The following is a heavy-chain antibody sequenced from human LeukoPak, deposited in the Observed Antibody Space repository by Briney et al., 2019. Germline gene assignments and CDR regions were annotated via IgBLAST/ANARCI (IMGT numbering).Heavy chain of an antibody. CDR3: ARAILTPSGYVWYFDL. CDR2: IYYSGST. Sequence: SQTLSLTCTVSGGSISSYYWSWIRQTPGKGLEWIGYIYYSGSTSYNPSLKSRVSISVDTSKNKFSLKVKSVTAADTAVYYCARAILTPSGYVWYFDLWGRGTLVTVSS. J-gene: IGHJ2*01. CDR1: GGSISSYY. D-gene: IGHD3-3*01. V-gene: IGHV4-59*01.